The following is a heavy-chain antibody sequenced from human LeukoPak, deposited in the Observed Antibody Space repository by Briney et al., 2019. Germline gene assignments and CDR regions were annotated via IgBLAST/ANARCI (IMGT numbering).Heavy chain of an antibody. CDR1: GGSISSSSYY. CDR3: ARTNIAAAAH. J-gene: IGHJ4*02. V-gene: IGHV4-39*07. Sequence: SETLSLTCTVSGGSISSSSYYWGWIRQPPGKGLEWIGSIYYSGSTYYSPSLESRVAISVDKSKNQFSLKLSSVTAADTAVYYCARTNIAAAAHWGQGTLVTVSS. CDR2: IYYSGST. D-gene: IGHD6-13*01.